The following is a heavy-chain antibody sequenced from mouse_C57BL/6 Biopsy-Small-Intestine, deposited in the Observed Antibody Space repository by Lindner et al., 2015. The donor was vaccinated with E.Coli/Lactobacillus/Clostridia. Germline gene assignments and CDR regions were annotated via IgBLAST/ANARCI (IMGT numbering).Heavy chain of an antibody. CDR3: ARDGRLLWDYHYYMDV. CDR2: ISGNDGYT. Sequence: SVKVSCKTSGYPLISYGISWVRQAPGLGLEWMGWISGNDGYTNYAQKFQDRLTMTTDTSTSTVYMELRSLRSDDTAVYYCARDGRLLWDYHYYMDVWGKGTTVTVSS. D-gene: IGHD4-1*01. V-gene: IGHV1S26*01. CDR1: GYPLISYG. J-gene: IGHJ1*03.